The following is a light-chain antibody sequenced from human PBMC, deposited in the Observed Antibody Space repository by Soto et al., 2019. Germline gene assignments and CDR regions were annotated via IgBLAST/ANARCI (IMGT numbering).Light chain of an antibody. Sequence: SALTQPRSVSGSPGQSVSISCTGTSSDVGGYNYVSWYQQHPGKAPKLLIYDVSKRPSGVPGRFSGSKSGNTASLTISGLQAEDETDYYCCSYAGNYTYVFGSGTKVTVL. CDR2: DVS. CDR3: CSYAGNYTYV. CDR1: SSDVGGYNY. V-gene: IGLV2-11*01. J-gene: IGLJ1*01.